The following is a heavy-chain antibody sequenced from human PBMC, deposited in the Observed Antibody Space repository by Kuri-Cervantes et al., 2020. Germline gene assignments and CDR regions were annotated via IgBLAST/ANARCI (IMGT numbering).Heavy chain of an antibody. CDR1: SGSISSYY. D-gene: IGHD3-3*01. J-gene: IGHJ4*02. V-gene: IGHV4-39*01. Sequence: SETLSLTCTVSSGSISSYYWGWIRQPPGKGLEWIGSIYYSGSTYYRPSLKSRVTISVDTSKNQFSLKLSSVTAADTAVYYCARLWLEWTFDYWGQGTLVTVSS. CDR3: ARLWLEWTFDY. CDR2: IYYSGST.